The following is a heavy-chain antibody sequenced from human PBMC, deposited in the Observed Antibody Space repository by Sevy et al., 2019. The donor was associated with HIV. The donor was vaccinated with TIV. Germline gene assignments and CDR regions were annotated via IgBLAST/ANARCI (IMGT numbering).Heavy chain of an antibody. CDR1: GGTFSSYA. Sequence: SVKVSCKASGGTFSSYAISWVRQAPGQGLEWMGGIIPIFGTANYAQKFQGRVTITADESTSTAYMGLSSLRSEDTAVYYCARDALPYYYDSSGSNWFDPWGQGTLVTVS. D-gene: IGHD3-22*01. V-gene: IGHV1-69*13. CDR2: IIPIFGTA. CDR3: ARDALPYYYDSSGSNWFDP. J-gene: IGHJ5*02.